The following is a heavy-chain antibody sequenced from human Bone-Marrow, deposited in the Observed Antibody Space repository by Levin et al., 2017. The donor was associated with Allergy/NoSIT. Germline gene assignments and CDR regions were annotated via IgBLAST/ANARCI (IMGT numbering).Heavy chain of an antibody. CDR1: GFPFSNNA. D-gene: IGHD2-8*02. Sequence: GGSLRLSCATSGFPFSNNAMIWVRQAPGKGLEWVAAISGSSTFTFYADSVKGRFTISRESSESTLYLQMNSLRAEDTAIYYCVRVASWRVYYTGISGDSWGQGTLVTVSS. J-gene: IGHJ5*02. CDR3: VRVASWRVYYTGISGDS. CDR2: ISGSSTFT. V-gene: IGHV3-23*01.